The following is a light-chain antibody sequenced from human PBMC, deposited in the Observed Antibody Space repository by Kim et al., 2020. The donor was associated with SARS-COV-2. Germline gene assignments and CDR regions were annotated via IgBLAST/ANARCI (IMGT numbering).Light chain of an antibody. CDR2: GAS. CDR1: QSVGSSS. V-gene: IGKV3-20*01. J-gene: IGKJ4*01. CDR3: QQYGRSLS. Sequence: EIVLTHSPGTLSLSPGDRATRSCRASQSVGSSSLAWYQQKPGQAPRLLICGASSRATGIPDRFSGSGSGTDFTLTISRLEPEDFAVYYCQQYGRSLSFGGGTKMNIK.